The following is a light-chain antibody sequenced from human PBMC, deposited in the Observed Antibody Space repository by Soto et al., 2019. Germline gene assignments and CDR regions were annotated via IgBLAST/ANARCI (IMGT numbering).Light chain of an antibody. CDR2: AAT. V-gene: IGKV1-39*01. CDR3: QQTYSPPFT. J-gene: IGKJ3*01. Sequence: DIQMTQSPSSLSASVGDRVTITCRASQSISSDLNWYQQKPGKAPKLLIYAATGLHSGVPSRFSGSESGTDFSLTISSLQPEDFGTYYCQQTYSPPFTFGPGTKVDIK. CDR1: QSISSD.